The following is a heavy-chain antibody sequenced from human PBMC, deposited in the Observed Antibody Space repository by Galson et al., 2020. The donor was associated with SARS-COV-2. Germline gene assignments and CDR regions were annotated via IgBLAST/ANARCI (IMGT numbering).Heavy chain of an antibody. D-gene: IGHD6-13*01. Sequence: SETLSLTCTVSGGSISSYYWSWIRQPAGKGLEWIGRIYTSGSTNYNPSLKSRVTMSVDTSKNQFSLKVSSVTAADTAVYYCARDIAAAGISYGMDVWGQGTTVTVSS. J-gene: IGHJ6*02. V-gene: IGHV4-4*07. CDR3: ARDIAAAGISYGMDV. CDR2: IYTSGST. CDR1: GGSISSYY.